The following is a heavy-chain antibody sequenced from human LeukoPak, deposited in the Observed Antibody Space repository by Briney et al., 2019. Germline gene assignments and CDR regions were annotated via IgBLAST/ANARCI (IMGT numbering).Heavy chain of an antibody. CDR2: IYSGSTT. CDR3: VRETGDDAFDI. D-gene: IGHD7-27*01. J-gene: IGHJ3*02. V-gene: IGHV3-66*01. Sequence: GGSLRLSCAASGFTVSSNYMSWVRQAPGKGLEWVSVIYSGSTTYYADSVKGRFTISRDNSKKTLYLQMNSLRAEDTAVYYCVRETGDDAFDIWGQGTMVTVSS. CDR1: GFTVSSNY.